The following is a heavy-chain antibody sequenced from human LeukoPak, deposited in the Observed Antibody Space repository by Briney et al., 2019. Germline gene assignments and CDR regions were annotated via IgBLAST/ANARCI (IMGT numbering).Heavy chain of an antibody. J-gene: IGHJ6*03. CDR3: AKDSFLEWSSYYYYYMDV. CDR2: ISGSGGST. V-gene: IGHV3-23*01. D-gene: IGHD3-3*01. CDR1: GFTFSSYA. Sequence: GGSLRLSCAASGFTFSSYAMSWVRQAPGKGLEWVSAISGSGGSTYYADSVKGRFTISRDNSKNTLYLQMNSLRAEDTAVYYCAKDSFLEWSSYYYYYMDVWGKGTTVTVSS.